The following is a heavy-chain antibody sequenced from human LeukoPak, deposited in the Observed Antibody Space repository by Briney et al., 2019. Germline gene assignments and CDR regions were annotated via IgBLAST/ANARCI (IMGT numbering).Heavy chain of an antibody. CDR3: AHRRGPAYYFDY. J-gene: IGHJ4*02. V-gene: IGHV2-5*01. CDR1: GFSLSTSGVG. CDR2: IYWNDDK. Sequence: SGPTLVKPTQTLTLTCTFSGFSLSTSGVGVGWIRQPPGKALEWLALIYWNDDKRYSPSLKSRLTITKDTSKNQVVLTMTNMDPVDTATYYYAHRRGPAYYFDYWGQGTLVTVSS.